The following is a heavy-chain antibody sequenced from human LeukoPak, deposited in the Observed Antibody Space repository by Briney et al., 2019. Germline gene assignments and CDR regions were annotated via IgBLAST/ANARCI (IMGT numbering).Heavy chain of an antibody. D-gene: IGHD3-22*01. CDR2: INHSGST. CDR3: ARRYPRGYFGY. V-gene: IGHV4-39*07. J-gene: IGHJ4*02. CDR1: GGSISSSSYY. Sequence: SETLSLTCTVSGGSISSSSYYWGWIRQPPGKGLEWIGEINHSGSTNYNPSLKSRVTISVDTSKNQFSLKLSSVTAADTAVYYCARRYPRGYFGYWGQGTLVTVSS.